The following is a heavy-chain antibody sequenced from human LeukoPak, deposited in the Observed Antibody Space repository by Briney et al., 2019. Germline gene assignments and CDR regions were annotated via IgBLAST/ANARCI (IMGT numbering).Heavy chain of an antibody. CDR1: GGTFSSYT. CDR3: ARDPSMDPTYYYGSGSSD. D-gene: IGHD3-10*01. Sequence: GASVKVSCKASGGTFSSYTISWVRQAPGQGLEWMGRIIPILGIANYARKFQGRVTITADKSTSTAYMELSSLRSEDTAVYYCARDPSMDPTYYYGSGSSDWGQGTLVTVSS. J-gene: IGHJ4*02. V-gene: IGHV1-69*04. CDR2: IIPILGIA.